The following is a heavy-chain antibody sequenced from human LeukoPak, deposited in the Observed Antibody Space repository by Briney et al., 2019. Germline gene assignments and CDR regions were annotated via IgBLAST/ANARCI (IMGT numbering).Heavy chain of an antibody. CDR3: ARSGGYGWDY. CDR1: GFTFSSYA. Sequence: PGGSLRLSCAASGFTFSSYAMHWVRQAPGKGLEWVANIKPDGTEGYYVDSLKGRFTISRDNAKNSLYLQMNSLRTEDTAVYYCARSGGYGWDYWGQGTLVTVSS. CDR2: IKPDGTEG. V-gene: IGHV3-7*01. J-gene: IGHJ4*02. D-gene: IGHD5-12*01.